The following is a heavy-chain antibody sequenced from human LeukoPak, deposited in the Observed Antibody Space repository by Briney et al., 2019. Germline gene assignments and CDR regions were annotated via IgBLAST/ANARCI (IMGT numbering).Heavy chain of an antibody. CDR1: GVTFNTYS. V-gene: IGHV3-21*01. D-gene: IGHD7-27*01. CDR2: ITSGSNHI. Sequence: GGSLRLSCAASGVTFNTYSMSWVRQAPGKGLEWLSSITSGSNHIYDADSVKGRFTISRDNAKNALYLQMDSLRVDDTAVYYCARGISGDKYYNYFMDAWGKGTTVPVSS. CDR3: ARGISGDKYYNYFMDA. J-gene: IGHJ6*03.